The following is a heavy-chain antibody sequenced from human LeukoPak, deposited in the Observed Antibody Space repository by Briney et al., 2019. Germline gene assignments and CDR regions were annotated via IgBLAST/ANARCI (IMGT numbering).Heavy chain of an antibody. CDR1: GYSFTSYW. CDR2: IYPGDSHT. V-gene: IGHV5-51*01. J-gene: IGHJ4*02. D-gene: IGHD6-13*01. CDR3: ARLRIPSAAAGGYFDY. Sequence: GESLKISCKGSGYSFTSYWIVWVRQMPGKGLEWMGIIYPGDSHTTYSPSFQGQVTISADKSISTAYLQWSSLKASDTAMYYCARLRIPSAAAGGYFDYWGQGTLVTVSS.